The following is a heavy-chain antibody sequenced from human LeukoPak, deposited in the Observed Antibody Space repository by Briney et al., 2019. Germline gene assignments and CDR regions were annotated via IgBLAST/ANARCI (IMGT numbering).Heavy chain of an antibody. CDR2: FDYSGST. J-gene: IGHJ4*02. CDR1: GDSISSSAYY. Sequence: SETLSLTCSVSGDSISSSAYYWGWIRQTPGKGLEWIGSFDYSGSTFYHPSLRSRVTISVDTSKNQLSLKLSSVSAADTAVYYCATHRVATIRAPFDYWGQGTLVTVSS. V-gene: IGHV4-39*01. D-gene: IGHD5-12*01. CDR3: ATHRVATIRAPFDY.